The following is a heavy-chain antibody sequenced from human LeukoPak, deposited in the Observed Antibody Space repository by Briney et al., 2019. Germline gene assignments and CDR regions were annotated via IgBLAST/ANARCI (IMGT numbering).Heavy chain of an antibody. CDR3: ARHGVATMGYYYYMDV. J-gene: IGHJ6*03. D-gene: IGHD5-12*01. CDR2: IYYSGST. V-gene: IGHV4-39*01. Sequence: SETLSLTCTVSGGSISSSSYYWGWIRQPPGKGLEWIGSIYYSGSTYYNPSLKSRVTISVDTSKNQFSLKLSSVTAADTAVYYCARHGVATMGYYYYMDVWGKGTTVTVSS. CDR1: GGSISSSSYY.